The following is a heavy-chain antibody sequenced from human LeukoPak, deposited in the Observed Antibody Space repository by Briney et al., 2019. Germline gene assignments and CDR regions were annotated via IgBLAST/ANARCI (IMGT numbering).Heavy chain of an antibody. CDR2: VSAGGGST. J-gene: IGHJ4*02. CDR1: GFTFSSYG. V-gene: IGHV3-23*01. CDR3: AKRLYGSGGYYQFDY. Sequence: TGGSLRLSCAASGFTFSSYGMHWVRQAPGKGLEWVSTVSAGGGSTYYADSVKGRFTISRDNPKNTLHLQMNSLRAEDTAVYYCAKRLYGSGGYYQFDYWGQGTLVTVSS. D-gene: IGHD3-10*01.